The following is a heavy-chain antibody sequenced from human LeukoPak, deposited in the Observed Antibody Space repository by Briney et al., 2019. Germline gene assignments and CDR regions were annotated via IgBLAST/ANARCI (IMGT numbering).Heavy chain of an antibody. V-gene: IGHV3-23*01. D-gene: IGHD6-19*01. CDR3: AKTTYASNSSGWYNHFDY. CDR1: GFTFSSYA. J-gene: IGHJ4*02. CDR2: ISGSGDNT. Sequence: WGSLRLSCAASGFTFSSYAVNWVRQAPGKGLEWISSISGSGDNTYYADSVKGRFTISRDNSKNALYLQLNSLRAEDTTVYYCAKTTYASNSSGWYNHFDYWGQGTLVTVSS.